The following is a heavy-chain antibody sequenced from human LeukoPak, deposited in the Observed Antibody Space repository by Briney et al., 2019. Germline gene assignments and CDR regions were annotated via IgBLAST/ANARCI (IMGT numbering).Heavy chain of an antibody. V-gene: IGHV3-11*04. CDR3: ARHPKKYYYDSSGYDKEFDY. D-gene: IGHD3-22*01. Sequence: GGSLRLSCAASGFTFNGYYMSWVRQAPGEGLEWLSYISTSGNTTFYADSVQGRFTVSRDKSENSLFLRMNSLRAEDTAVYYCARHPKKYYYDSSGYDKEFDYWGQGTLVTVSS. J-gene: IGHJ4*02. CDR2: ISTSGNTT. CDR1: GFTFNGYY.